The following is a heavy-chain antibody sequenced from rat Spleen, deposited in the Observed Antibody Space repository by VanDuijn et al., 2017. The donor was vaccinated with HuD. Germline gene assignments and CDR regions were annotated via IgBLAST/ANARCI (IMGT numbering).Heavy chain of an antibody. J-gene: IGHJ3*01. D-gene: IGHD1-11*01. CDR2: ISYDGSTP. V-gene: IGHV5-7*01. CDR3: SRPNYGYPFAY. CDR1: GFTFSNYD. Sequence: EVQVVESGGGIVQPGRSMKLSCAASGFTFSNYDMVWVRQAPTKGLKWVASISYDGSTPYYRDSVKGRFTISRDNAKSTLYLQMDSLRSEDTATYYCSRPNYGYPFAYWGLGTLVTVSS.